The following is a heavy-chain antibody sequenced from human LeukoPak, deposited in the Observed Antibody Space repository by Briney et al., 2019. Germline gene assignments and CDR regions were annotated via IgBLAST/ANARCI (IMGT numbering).Heavy chain of an antibody. CDR1: GFTFSSYA. CDR3: AKDFSSGSYFDY. D-gene: IGHD3-22*01. Sequence: GGSLRLSCAASGFTFSSYAMSWVRQAPGKGLEWVSAISGSGGSTYYADSVKGRFTISRDNSKNTLYLQMNSLRAEDTAVYYSAKDFSSGSYFDYWGQGTLVTVSS. V-gene: IGHV3-23*01. J-gene: IGHJ4*02. CDR2: ISGSGGST.